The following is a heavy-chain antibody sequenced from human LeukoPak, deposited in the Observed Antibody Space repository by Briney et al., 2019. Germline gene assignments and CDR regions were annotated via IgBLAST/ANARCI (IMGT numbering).Heavy chain of an antibody. CDR1: GGSISSDY. D-gene: IGHD4-11*01. V-gene: IGHV4-59*01. CDR2: IYYSGST. CDR3: ARAAGDYSWYFDL. Sequence: PPETLSLTCIVSGGSISSDYWSWIRHPPGEGLGWIGYIYYSGSTNYNPSLKSRVTISVDTSKNQFSLKLSSVTAADTAVYYCARAAGDYSWYFDLWGRGTLVTVSS. J-gene: IGHJ2*01.